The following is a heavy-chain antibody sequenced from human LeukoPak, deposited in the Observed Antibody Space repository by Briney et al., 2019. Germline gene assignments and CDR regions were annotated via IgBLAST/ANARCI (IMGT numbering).Heavy chain of an antibody. J-gene: IGHJ3*02. CDR2: IYTTGST. CDR3: AGWRYGVDAFDI. V-gene: IGHV4-4*07. CDR1: DGSISSYY. Sequence: SETLSLTCTVSDGSISSYYWSWIRQPAGKGLEWIGHIYTTGSTNYNPSLKSRVTISLDTSKNQFSLKLSSVTAADTAVYYCAGWRYGVDAFDIWGQGTMVTVSS. D-gene: IGHD4-17*01.